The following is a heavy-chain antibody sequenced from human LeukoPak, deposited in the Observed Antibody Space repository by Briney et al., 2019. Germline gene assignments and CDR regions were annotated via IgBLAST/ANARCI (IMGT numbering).Heavy chain of an antibody. V-gene: IGHV3-30*02. J-gene: IGHJ3*02. Sequence: GGSLRLSCAASGFTFSSYGMHWVRQAPGKGLEWVAFIRYDGSNKYYADSVKGRFTISRDNSKNTLYLQMNSLRAEDTAVYYCAKDGCSSTSCYIDAFDIWGQGTMVTVSS. CDR1: GFTFSSYG. CDR2: IRYDGSNK. D-gene: IGHD2-2*01. CDR3: AKDGCSSTSCYIDAFDI.